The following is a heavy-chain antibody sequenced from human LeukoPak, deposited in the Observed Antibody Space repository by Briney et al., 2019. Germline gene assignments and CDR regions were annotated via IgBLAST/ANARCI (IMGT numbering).Heavy chain of an antibody. D-gene: IGHD5-24*01. Sequence: TSETLSLTCTVSGGPITSSAYYWAWVRQSPGRGLEWLGSIYNNGDTYYNPSFESRVTIAIETSKNQFSLKMTSVTAADTAAYYCTSRGFRLPLDAFDVWGQGTRVAVSS. CDR3: TSRGFRLPLDAFDV. CDR2: IYNNGDT. V-gene: IGHV4-39*01. CDR1: GGPITSSAYY. J-gene: IGHJ3*01.